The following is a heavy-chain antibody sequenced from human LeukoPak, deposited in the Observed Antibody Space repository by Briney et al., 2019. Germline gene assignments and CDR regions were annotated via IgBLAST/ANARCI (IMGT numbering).Heavy chain of an antibody. D-gene: IGHD2-8*02. J-gene: IGHJ4*02. CDR2: IYYSGST. Sequence: SETLSLTCTVSGGSISSTSHYWGWIRQPLGKGLEWIASIYYSGSTHHNPSLKSRVTISVDTSKNQFSLRLSSATAADTAVYYCARLPTDLLAFDYWGQGTLVTVSS. CDR3: ARLPTDLLAFDY. CDR1: GGSISSTSHY. V-gene: IGHV4-39*01.